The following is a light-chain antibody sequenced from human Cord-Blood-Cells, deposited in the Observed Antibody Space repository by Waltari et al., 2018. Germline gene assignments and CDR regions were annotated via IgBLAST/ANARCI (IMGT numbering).Light chain of an antibody. CDR3: CSYAGSFYV. CDR1: RSDVGSYNL. J-gene: IGLJ1*01. CDR2: EGS. V-gene: IGLV2-23*01. Sequence: QSALTQPASVSGSPGPSITISCTVTRSDVGSYNLVSWYQQHPGKAPKLMIYEGSKRPSGVSNRFSGSKSGNTASLTISGLQAEDEADYYCCSYAGSFYVFGTGTKVTVL.